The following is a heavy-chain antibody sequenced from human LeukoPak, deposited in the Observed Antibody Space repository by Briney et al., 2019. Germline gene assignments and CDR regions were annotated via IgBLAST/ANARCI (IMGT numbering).Heavy chain of an antibody. V-gene: IGHV3-74*03. CDR2: ININGTFS. CDR1: GLAFDTFW. D-gene: IGHD1-26*01. J-gene: IGHJ4*02. Sequence: GGSLRLSCVTYGLAFDTFWMHWVRQAPGKGLMWVARININGTFSTYADSVQGRFTAFRDNAKKTLYLQMNSLRVEDTATYFCGQVGYWGQGTLVTVAS. CDR3: GQVGY.